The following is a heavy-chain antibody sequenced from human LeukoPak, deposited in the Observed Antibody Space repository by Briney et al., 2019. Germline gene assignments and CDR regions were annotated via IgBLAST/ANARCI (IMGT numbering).Heavy chain of an antibody. V-gene: IGHV1-69*05. CDR2: IIPIFGTA. D-gene: IGHD2-21*02. J-gene: IGHJ6*02. Sequence: EASVKVSCKASGGTFSSSAISWVRQAPGQGLEWMGGIIPIFGTANYAQKFQGRVTITTDESTSTAYMELSSLRSEDTAVYYCARFGCGGDCYSYYYYGMDVWGQGTTVTVSS. CDR1: GGTFSSSA. CDR3: ARFGCGGDCYSYYYYGMDV.